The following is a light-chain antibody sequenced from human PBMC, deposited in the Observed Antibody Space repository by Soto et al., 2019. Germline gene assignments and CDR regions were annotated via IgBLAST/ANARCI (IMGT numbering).Light chain of an antibody. V-gene: IGLV2-14*03. CDR1: GSDIGAYNY. J-gene: IGLJ2*01. Sequence: QSALTQPASVSGSPGQSITISCTGTGSDIGAYNYVSWYQQHPGEAPKLLIYDVSYRPSGISNRFSGSKSGDTASLTISGLQAEDEAAYYFSSYTNKTSLVFGGGTKVTVL. CDR2: DVS. CDR3: SSYTNKTSLV.